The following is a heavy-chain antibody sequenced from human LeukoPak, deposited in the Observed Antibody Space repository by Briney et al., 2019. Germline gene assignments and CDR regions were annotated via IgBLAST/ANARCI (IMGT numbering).Heavy chain of an antibody. D-gene: IGHD3-9*01. CDR1: GFTFSSYA. J-gene: IGHJ4*02. V-gene: IGHV3-23*01. CDR3: AKAQDYDILTGYDY. CDR2: ISGSGGST. Sequence: VQPGGSLGLSCAASGFTFSSYAMSWVRQAPGKGLEWVSAISGSGGSTYYADSVKGRFTISRDNSKNTLYLQMNSLRAEDTAVYYCAKAQDYDILTGYDYWGQGTLVTVSS.